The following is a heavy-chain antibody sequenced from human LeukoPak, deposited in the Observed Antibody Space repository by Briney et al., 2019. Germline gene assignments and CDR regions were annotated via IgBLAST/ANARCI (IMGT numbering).Heavy chain of an antibody. V-gene: IGHV1-69*13. J-gene: IGHJ3*02. CDR1: GGIFNTYA. D-gene: IGHD1-26*01. CDR2: IIPTIGAA. CDR3: VRSQEFGIMDDAFGT. Sequence: ASVKVSCKASGGIFNTYAIGWVRQPPGQGLEWVGGIIPTIGAADFAEKFQGRVTITADASATTAYIELRSLRSEDTAVYYCVRSQEFGIMDDAFGTWGQGTLVTVS.